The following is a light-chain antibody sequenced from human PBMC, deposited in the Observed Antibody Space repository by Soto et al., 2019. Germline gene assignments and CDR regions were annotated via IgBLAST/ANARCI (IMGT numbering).Light chain of an antibody. V-gene: IGLV2-8*01. J-gene: IGLJ1*01. CDR3: TSYASSTNV. CDR2: DVN. CDR1: SSDVGGYNY. Sequence: QSALTQPRSASGSPGQSVAISCTGTSSDVGGYNYVSWYQQHPGKAPKLMIYDVNKRPSGVPDRFSGSKSGNTASLTVSGLQDEDAAYYYCTSYASSTNVFGTGTKVTVL.